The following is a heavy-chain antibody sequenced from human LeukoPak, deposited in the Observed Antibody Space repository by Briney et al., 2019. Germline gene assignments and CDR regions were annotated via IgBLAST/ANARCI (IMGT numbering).Heavy chain of an antibody. CDR2: ISAYNGNT. CDR3: ARADYVWGSYRYPTFGSPAFCDY. D-gene: IGHD3-16*02. V-gene: IGHV1-18*01. J-gene: IGHJ4*02. CDR1: GYTFTSYG. Sequence: GASVKVSCKASGYTFTSYGISWVRQAPGQGLEWMGWISAYNGNTNYAQKLQGRVTMTTDTSTSTAYMELRSLRSDDTAVYYCARADYVWGSYRYPTFGSPAFCDYWGQGTLVTVSS.